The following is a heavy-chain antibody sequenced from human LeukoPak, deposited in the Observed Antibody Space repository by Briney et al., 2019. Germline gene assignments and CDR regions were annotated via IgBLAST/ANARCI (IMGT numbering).Heavy chain of an antibody. V-gene: IGHV1-8*01. CDR3: ARDGSGVWFDY. Sequence: GASVKVSCKASGYTFTSFDINWVRQATGQGLEWMGWMNPNSGNTNYAQKFQGRVTLTTDTSTSTAYMELRSLRSDDTAVYYCARDGSGVWFDYWGQGTLVTVSS. D-gene: IGHD3-10*01. J-gene: IGHJ4*02. CDR1: GYTFTSFD. CDR2: MNPNSGNT.